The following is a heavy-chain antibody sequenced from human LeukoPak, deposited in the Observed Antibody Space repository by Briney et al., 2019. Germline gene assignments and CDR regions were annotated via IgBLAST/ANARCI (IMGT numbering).Heavy chain of an antibody. Sequence: SETLSLTCTVSGYSISSGYYWGWIRQPPGQGLEWIGSIYHSGSTYYNPSLKSRVTISVDTSKNQFSLKLSSVTAADTAVYYCARLLGLNYYYYMDVWGKGTTVTVSS. CDR3: ARLLGLNYYYYMDV. V-gene: IGHV4-38-2*02. CDR1: GYSISSGYY. CDR2: IYHSGST. J-gene: IGHJ6*03. D-gene: IGHD3-3*02.